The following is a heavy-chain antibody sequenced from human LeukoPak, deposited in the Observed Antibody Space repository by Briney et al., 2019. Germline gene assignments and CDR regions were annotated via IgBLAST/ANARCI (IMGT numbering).Heavy chain of an antibody. V-gene: IGHV3-53*01. D-gene: IGHD3-10*01. Sequence: GGSLRLSCAASGFTFSSYAMSWVRQAPGKGLEWVSVIYSGGSTYYADSVKGRFTISRDNSKNTLYLQMNSLRAEDTAVYYCASGWFGDYWGQGTLVTVSS. CDR1: GFTFSSYA. CDR3: ASGWFGDY. J-gene: IGHJ4*02. CDR2: IYSGGST.